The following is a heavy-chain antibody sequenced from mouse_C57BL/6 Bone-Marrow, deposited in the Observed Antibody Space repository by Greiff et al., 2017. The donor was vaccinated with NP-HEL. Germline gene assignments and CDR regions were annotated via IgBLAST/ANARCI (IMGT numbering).Heavy chain of an antibody. D-gene: IGHD2-2*01. CDR3: ARGGYTAY. CDR2: IYPRSGNT. CDR1: GYTFTSYG. J-gene: IGHJ3*01. Sequence: QVQLQQSGAELARPGASVKLSCKASGYTFTSYGISWVKQRTGQGLEWIGEIYPRSGNTYYNEKFKGKATLTADKSSSTAYMELRSLTSGDSAVYFCARGGYTAYWGQGTLVTVSA. V-gene: IGHV1-81*01.